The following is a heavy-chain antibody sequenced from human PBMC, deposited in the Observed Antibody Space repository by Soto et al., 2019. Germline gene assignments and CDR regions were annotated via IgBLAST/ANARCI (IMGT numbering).Heavy chain of an antibody. CDR1: GYTFTSYG. V-gene: IGHV1-18*01. D-gene: IGHD3-9*01. J-gene: IGHJ4*02. CDR2: VSAHNGNT. CDR3: ARALGHYDILTGNYNGFFDS. Sequence: GASVKVCCKASGYTFTSYGISWVRQAPGQGLEWMGWVSAHNGNTKYEQKLQGRVTMTTDTSSSTAYMELRSLRSDDTAVYYCARALGHYDILTGNYNGFFDSWGQGTLVTVSS.